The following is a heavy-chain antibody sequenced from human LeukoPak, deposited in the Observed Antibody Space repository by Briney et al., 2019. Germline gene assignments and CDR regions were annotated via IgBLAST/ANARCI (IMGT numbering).Heavy chain of an antibody. CDR3: ARGGMIVVTY. V-gene: IGHV3-20*04. CDR1: GFTFDDYG. CDR2: INWNGGST. J-gene: IGHJ4*02. Sequence: GGSLRLSCAASGFTFDDYGMSWVRQAPGKGLEWVSGINWNGGSTGYADSVKGRFTISRDNAKTSLYLQMNSLRVEDTAVYYCARGGMIVVTYWGQGTLVTVSS. D-gene: IGHD2-21*01.